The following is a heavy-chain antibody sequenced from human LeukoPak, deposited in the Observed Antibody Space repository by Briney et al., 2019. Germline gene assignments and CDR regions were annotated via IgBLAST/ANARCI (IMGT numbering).Heavy chain of an antibody. CDR3: AKEFGNFEFDY. J-gene: IGHJ4*02. CDR1: GFTFSSSG. Sequence: PGGSLRLSCAASGFTFSSSGMHWVRQAPGKGLEWVTCIRYDGSNKYYADSVKGRFTISRDNFKNTLYLQMNSLRAEDTAVYYCAKEFGNFEFDYWGQGTLVIVSS. V-gene: IGHV3-30*02. D-gene: IGHD4-23*01. CDR2: IRYDGSNK.